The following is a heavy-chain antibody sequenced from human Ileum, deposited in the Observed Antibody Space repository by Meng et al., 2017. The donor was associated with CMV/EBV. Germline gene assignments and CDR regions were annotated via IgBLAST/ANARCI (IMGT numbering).Heavy chain of an antibody. CDR1: GGSISNYY. D-gene: IGHD3-10*01. Sequence: VQLQGSAPGLVKTSETLSLTCYVSGGSISNYYWSWIRQPAGKGLEWIAHIYTSGTTNYNPSLKSRVTMSVDTSRNQFSLKLTSVTAADTAVYYCARNYGSGNWNFFHYWGQGTLVTVSS. V-gene: IGHV4-4*07. CDR2: IYTSGTT. J-gene: IGHJ4*02. CDR3: ARNYGSGNWNFFHY.